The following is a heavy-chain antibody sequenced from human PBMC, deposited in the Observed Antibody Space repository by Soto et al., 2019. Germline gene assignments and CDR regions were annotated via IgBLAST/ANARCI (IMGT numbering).Heavy chain of an antibody. CDR2: ISAYNGNT. CDR1: GYTFTSYG. V-gene: IGHV1-18*01. J-gene: IGHJ6*03. D-gene: IGHD6-13*01. CDR3: ARDRHSSSWTDYYYYYYMDV. Sequence: ASVKVSCKASGYTFTSYGISWVRQAPGQGLEWMGWISAYNGNTNYAQKLQGRVTMTTDTSTSTAYMELRSLRSDDTAVYYCARDRHSSSWTDYYYYYYMDVWGKGTTVTVSS.